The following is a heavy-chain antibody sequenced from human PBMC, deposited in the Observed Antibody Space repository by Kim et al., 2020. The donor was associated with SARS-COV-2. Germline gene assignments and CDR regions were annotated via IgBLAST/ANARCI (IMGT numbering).Heavy chain of an antibody. V-gene: IGHV4-31*03. CDR1: GGSISSGSYY. CDR3: ASGARREPLDY. CDR2: TYYSGST. D-gene: IGHD3-16*01. Sequence: SETLSLTCTVSGGSISSGSYYWSWIRQHPGKGLEWIGYTYYSGSTYYNPSLKSRVTISVDTSKNQFSLKLSSVTAADTAVYYCASGARREPLDYWGQGTLVTVSS. J-gene: IGHJ4*02.